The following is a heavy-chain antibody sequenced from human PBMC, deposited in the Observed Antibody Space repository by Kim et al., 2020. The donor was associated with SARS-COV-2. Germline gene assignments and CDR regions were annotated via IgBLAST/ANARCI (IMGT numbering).Heavy chain of an antibody. CDR3: ARELGGFDP. CDR1: GYTFSNYA. Sequence: ASVKVSCKASGYTFSNYAMSWVRQAPGQGLEWMGWINTNTGNPTYAQGFTGLFVFSLDTSVSTAYLQISSLKSDDTAVYYCARELGGFDPWGQGTLVTVS. D-gene: IGHD3-16*01. J-gene: IGHJ5*02. V-gene: IGHV7-4-1*02. CDR2: INTNTGNP.